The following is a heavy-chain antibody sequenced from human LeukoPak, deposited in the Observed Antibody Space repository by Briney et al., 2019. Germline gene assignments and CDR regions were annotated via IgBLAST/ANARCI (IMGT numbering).Heavy chain of an antibody. J-gene: IGHJ5*02. V-gene: IGHV3-30*02. Sequence: GGSLRLSCAASGFTSSSYGMHWVRQAPGKGLEWVAFIRYDGSNKYYADSVKGRFTISRDNSKNTLYLQMNSLRAEDTAVYYCAKDRNVLRFLEWLFPWFDPWGQGTLVTVSS. D-gene: IGHD3-3*01. CDR1: GFTSSSYG. CDR2: IRYDGSNK. CDR3: AKDRNVLRFLEWLFPWFDP.